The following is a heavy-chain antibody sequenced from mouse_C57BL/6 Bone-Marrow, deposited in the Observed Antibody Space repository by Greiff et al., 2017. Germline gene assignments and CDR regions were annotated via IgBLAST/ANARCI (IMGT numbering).Heavy chain of an antibody. J-gene: IGHJ2*01. CDR1: GYTFTSYW. CDR3: AKVSNYGSSLDY. D-gene: IGHD1-1*01. V-gene: IGHV1-59*01. Sequence: QVQLQQPGAELVRPGTSVKLSCKASGYTFTSYWMHWVKQRPGQGLEWIGVIDPSDSYTNYNQKFKGKATLTVDTSSSTAYMQLSSLTSEDSAVYYCAKVSNYGSSLDYWGQGTTLTVSS. CDR2: IDPSDSYT.